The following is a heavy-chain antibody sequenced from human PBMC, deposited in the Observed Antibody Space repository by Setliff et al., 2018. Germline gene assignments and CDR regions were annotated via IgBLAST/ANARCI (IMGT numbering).Heavy chain of an antibody. CDR3: ARDGAYCSGGSCYSFDY. Sequence: RASVKVSCKASGYTFTNYGINWVRQAPGQGLEWMGRIIPVFRTAKYAQKFQGRVTISADEFTTTAYMEVNSLRSEDTAVYYCARDGAYCSGGSCYSFDYWGPGTPVTVSS. V-gene: IGHV1-69*13. D-gene: IGHD2-15*01. J-gene: IGHJ4*02. CDR2: IIPVFRTA. CDR1: GYTFTNYG.